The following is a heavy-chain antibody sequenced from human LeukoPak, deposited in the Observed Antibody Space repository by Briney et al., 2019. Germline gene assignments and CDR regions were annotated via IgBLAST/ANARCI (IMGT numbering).Heavy chain of an antibody. CDR1: GGSISSGDYY. CDR2: IYYSGST. V-gene: IGHV4-30-4*08. Sequence: SQTLSLTCTVSGGSISSGDYYWSWIRQPPGKGLEWIGYIYYSGSTYYNPSLKSRVTLSVDTPKNQFSLKLSSVTAADTAVYYCARDRVVTTNYFDYWGQGTLVTVSS. J-gene: IGHJ4*02. CDR3: ARDRVVTTNYFDY. D-gene: IGHD2-21*02.